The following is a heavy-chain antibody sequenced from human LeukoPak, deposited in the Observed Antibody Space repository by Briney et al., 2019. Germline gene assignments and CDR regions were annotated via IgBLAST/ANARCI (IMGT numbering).Heavy chain of an antibody. D-gene: IGHD5-18*01. Sequence: PGGSLRLSCAASGFIFSDYYMSWIRQAPGKGLEWVSYISSSSSYTNYADSVKGRFTISRDNAKNSLYLQMNSLRAEDTAVYYCARDEIGNTQNGMDVWGQGTTVTVSS. CDR2: ISSSSSYT. J-gene: IGHJ6*02. CDR1: GFIFSDYY. V-gene: IGHV3-11*06. CDR3: ARDEIGNTQNGMDV.